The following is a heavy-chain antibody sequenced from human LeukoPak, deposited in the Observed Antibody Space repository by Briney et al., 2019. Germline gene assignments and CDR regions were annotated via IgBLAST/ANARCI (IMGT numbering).Heavy chain of an antibody. D-gene: IGHD6-19*01. J-gene: IGHJ6*03. CDR1: GYTFTGYY. CDR2: ISAYNGNT. V-gene: IGHV1-18*04. CDR3: ARTGRIAVASYYYYYYMDV. Sequence: GASVKVSCKASGYTFTGYYMHWVRQAPGQGLEWMGWISAYNGNTNYAQKLQGRVTMTTDTSTSTAYMELRSLRSDDTAVYYCARTGRIAVASYYYYYYMDVWGKGTTVTVSS.